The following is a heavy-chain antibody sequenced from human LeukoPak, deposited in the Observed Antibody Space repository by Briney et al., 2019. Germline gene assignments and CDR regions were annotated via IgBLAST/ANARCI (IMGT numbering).Heavy chain of an antibody. Sequence: GGSLRLSCEVSGFIVSSNYMSWVRQAPGKGLEWVSVIYSGGTTYYADSVKGRFTISRDNSKNTLYLQMNTLRAEDTAMYYCTRLRDGYDSDYWGQGTLVTVSS. CDR3: TRLRDGYDSDY. CDR2: IYSGGTT. J-gene: IGHJ4*02. CDR1: GFIVSSNY. V-gene: IGHV3-53*01. D-gene: IGHD5-24*01.